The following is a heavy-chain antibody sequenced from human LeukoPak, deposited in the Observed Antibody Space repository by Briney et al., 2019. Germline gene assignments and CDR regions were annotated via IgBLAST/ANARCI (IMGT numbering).Heavy chain of an antibody. CDR2: ISGSDGSI. J-gene: IGHJ3*01. Sequence: GGSLRLSCAASGFAFSTYAMNWVRQAPGKGLEWVSVISGSDGSIYYADSVKGRFTISKDKAKNTMDLQMNSLRAEDAAVYYCAREVYSYPWYPHRGGFDFWGQGTMVTVSS. V-gene: IGHV3-23*01. CDR3: AREVYSYPWYPHRGGFDF. CDR1: GFAFSTYA. D-gene: IGHD1-26*01.